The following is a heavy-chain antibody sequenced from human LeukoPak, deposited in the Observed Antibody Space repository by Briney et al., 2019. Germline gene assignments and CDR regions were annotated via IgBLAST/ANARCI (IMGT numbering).Heavy chain of an antibody. CDR3: ARLFSRGWEYHFGLDV. Sequence: GSLRLSCAASGFTFSSYGMNWVRQAPGKGLEWIGSIYYSGSTYYSSSLKSRVTLSVDTSKNQFSLKMSSVTAADTAVFYCARLFSRGWEYHFGLDVWGQGTTVTVS. V-gene: IGHV4-39*01. D-gene: IGHD6-19*01. CDR1: GFTFSSYGMN. J-gene: IGHJ6*02. CDR2: IYYSGST.